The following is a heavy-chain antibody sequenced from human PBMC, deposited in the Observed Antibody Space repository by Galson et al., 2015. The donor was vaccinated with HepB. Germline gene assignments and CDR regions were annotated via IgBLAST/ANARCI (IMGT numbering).Heavy chain of an antibody. CDR2: IIPIFGTA. CDR1: GGTFSSYA. Sequence: SVKVSCKASGGTFSSYAISWVRQAPGQGLEWMGGIIPIFGTANYAQKFQGRVTITADESTSTAYMELSSLRSEDTAVYYCARESTMIVVVIETSYYGMDVWGQGTTVTVSS. J-gene: IGHJ6*02. CDR3: ARESTMIVVVIETSYYGMDV. D-gene: IGHD3-22*01. V-gene: IGHV1-69*13.